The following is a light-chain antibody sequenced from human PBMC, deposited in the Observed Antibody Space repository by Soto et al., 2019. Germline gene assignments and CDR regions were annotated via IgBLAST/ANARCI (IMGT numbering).Light chain of an antibody. CDR2: RAS. V-gene: IGKV3-20*01. CDR3: QQYGSSSWT. CDR1: QSVSNN. J-gene: IGKJ1*01. Sequence: EVVVMQYPATLSVSPGESDTLPCRASQSVSNNLAWYQQRPGQAPTLLIYRASERATGAPDRFSGRGSGTDFTLTIRRLEPEDFAVYYCQQYGSSSWTFGQGTKVDIK.